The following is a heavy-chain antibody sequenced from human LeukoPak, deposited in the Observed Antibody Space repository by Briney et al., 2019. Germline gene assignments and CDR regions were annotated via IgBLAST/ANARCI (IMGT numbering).Heavy chain of an antibody. J-gene: IGHJ4*02. CDR1: GYTFTDYF. V-gene: IGHV1-2*02. CDR3: ARDSGSYYVFDY. CDR2: INPRSGDT. Sequence: ASVKVSCKASGYTFTDYFIHWVRQAPGQGLECMGWINPRSGDTNYAQKFQGRVTMTRDTSISTAYMELSRLRSDDTAVYYCARDSGSYYVFDYWGQGTLVTVSS. D-gene: IGHD1-26*01.